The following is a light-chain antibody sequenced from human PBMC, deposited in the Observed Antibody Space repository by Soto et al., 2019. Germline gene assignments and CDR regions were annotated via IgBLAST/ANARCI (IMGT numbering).Light chain of an antibody. CDR3: AAWDDSLSGSV. V-gene: IGLV1-47*01. Sequence: QLVLTQPPSASGTPGQRVTISCSGSSSNIGSNYVYWYQQLPGTAPKLLIYRNNQRPSGVPDRFSGSKSGTSASLAISGLRSEDEADYYCAAWDDSLSGSVFGTGTKVTVL. CDR2: RNN. CDR1: SSNIGSNY. J-gene: IGLJ1*01.